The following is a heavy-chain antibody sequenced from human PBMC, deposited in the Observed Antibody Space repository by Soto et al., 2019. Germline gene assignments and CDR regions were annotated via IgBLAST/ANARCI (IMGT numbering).Heavy chain of an antibody. V-gene: IGHV1-3*04. CDR2: INTANDDT. D-gene: IGHD5-12*01. Sequence: QVQLVQSGAEVKKPGASVKVSCRASGYSFSSSPLHWVRQAPGQRPEWMGWINTANDDTKYSQKFQDRVTLTRDTSASTAYMEVSSLTPVDTAVYYCARDEGVASGNWGQGTLVTVSS. J-gene: IGHJ4*02. CDR3: ARDEGVASGN. CDR1: GYSFSSSP.